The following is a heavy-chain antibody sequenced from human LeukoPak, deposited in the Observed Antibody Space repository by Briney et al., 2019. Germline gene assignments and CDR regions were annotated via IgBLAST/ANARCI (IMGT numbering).Heavy chain of an antibody. CDR3: ARGGVVFTSYFDY. J-gene: IGHJ4*02. Sequence: PGGSLRLSCAVSGFTVSSNYMSWVRQAPGKGLEWVSVICSGGSTYYADSVKGRFTISRDNSKNTLYLQMNSLRAEDTAVYYCARGGVVFTSYFDYWGQGTLVTVSS. CDR1: GFTVSSNY. V-gene: IGHV3-53*01. D-gene: IGHD3-22*01. CDR2: ICSGGST.